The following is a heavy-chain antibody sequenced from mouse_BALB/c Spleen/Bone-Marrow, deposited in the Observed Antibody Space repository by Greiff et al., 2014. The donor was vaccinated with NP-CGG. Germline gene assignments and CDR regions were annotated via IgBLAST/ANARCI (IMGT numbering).Heavy chain of an antibody. CDR2: ILPGSGTT. V-gene: IGHV1-9*01. CDR1: GYTFSSYW. D-gene: IGHD2-14*01. CDR3: ARDDRYDYARDD. J-gene: IGHJ4*01. Sequence: VNLVESGAELMKPGASVKISCKATGYTFSSYWIEWVKQRPGHGLEWIGEILPGSGTTNYNEKFKGKAKFTADTSSNTAYMQLSSLTSEDSAVYYCARDDRYDYARDDWCQGNSVTVAS.